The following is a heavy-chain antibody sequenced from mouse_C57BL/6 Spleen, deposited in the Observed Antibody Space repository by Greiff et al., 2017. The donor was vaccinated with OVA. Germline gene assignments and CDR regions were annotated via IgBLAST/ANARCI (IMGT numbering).Heavy chain of an antibody. Sequence: VKLQQSGAELARPGASVKLSCKASGYTFTSYGISWVKQRTGQGLEWIGEIYPRSGNTYYNEKFKGKATLTADKSSSTAYMELRSLTSEDSAVYFCAAIYYGNYEFAYWGQGTLVTVSA. V-gene: IGHV1-81*01. CDR3: AAIYYGNYEFAY. J-gene: IGHJ3*01. CDR1: GYTFTSYG. D-gene: IGHD2-1*01. CDR2: IYPRSGNT.